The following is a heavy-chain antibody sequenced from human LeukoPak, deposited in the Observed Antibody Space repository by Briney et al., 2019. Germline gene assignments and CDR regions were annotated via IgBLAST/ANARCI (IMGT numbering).Heavy chain of an antibody. D-gene: IGHD6-13*01. CDR3: ARDRGRNTFSSSHDY. V-gene: IGHV4-39*07. J-gene: IGHJ4*02. CDR2: IYYSGST. CDR1: GGSIGGSGYY. Sequence: SETLSLTCTVSGGSIGGSGYYWGWVRQPPGKGLEWIGSIYYSGSTYYSPSLKSRVTISVDTSKNQFSLPLTSVTAADTAVYFCARDRGRNTFSSSHDYWGQGTLVTVSS.